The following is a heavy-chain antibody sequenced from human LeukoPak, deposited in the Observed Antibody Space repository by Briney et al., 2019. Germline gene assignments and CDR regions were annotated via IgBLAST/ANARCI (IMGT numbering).Heavy chain of an antibody. Sequence: GASVKVSRKASGYTFTSYGISWVRQAPGQGLEWMGWISAYNGNTNYAQKLQGRVTMSTDTSTSTAYMELRSLRSDDTAVYYCARDLRSAVHMDVWGKGTTVTVSS. J-gene: IGHJ6*03. CDR1: GYTFTSYG. D-gene: IGHD5-24*01. CDR3: ARDLRSAVHMDV. V-gene: IGHV1-18*01. CDR2: ISAYNGNT.